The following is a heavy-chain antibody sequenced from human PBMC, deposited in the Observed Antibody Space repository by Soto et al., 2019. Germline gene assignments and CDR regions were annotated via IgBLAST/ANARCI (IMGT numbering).Heavy chain of an antibody. J-gene: IGHJ5*02. V-gene: IGHV3-33*01. CDR2: IWSDGSDK. Sequence: GGSLRLSCAASGFTFSTYGMHWVRQAPGKGLEWVAIIWSDGSDKYYADSVKGRFTISRDNSKNTLYLQMNSLRVEGTAVYYCARDNRGGSYIDSWGQGTLVTVSS. D-gene: IGHD1-26*01. CDR3: ARDNRGGSYIDS. CDR1: GFTFSTYG.